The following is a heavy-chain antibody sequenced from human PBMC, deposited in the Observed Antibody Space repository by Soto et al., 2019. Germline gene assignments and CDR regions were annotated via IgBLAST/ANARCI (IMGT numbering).Heavy chain of an antibody. CDR3: ARAHPSWKGVDYHYGMDV. CDR2: ISSSGSTI. J-gene: IGHJ6*02. Sequence: QVQLVESGGGLVQPGGSLRLSCAASGFTFSDHFMSWIRQAPGKGLEWVSYISSSGSTIYYADSVKGRFTISGDNAKNSLYLQMNSLRAEDTAVYYCARAHPSWKGVDYHYGMDVWGQGTTVTVSS. V-gene: IGHV3-11*01. D-gene: IGHD2-2*01. CDR1: GFTFSDHF.